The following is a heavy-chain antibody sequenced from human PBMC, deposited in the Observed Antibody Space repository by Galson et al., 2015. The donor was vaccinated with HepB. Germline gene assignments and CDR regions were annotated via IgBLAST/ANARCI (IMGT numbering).Heavy chain of an antibody. V-gene: IGHV1-2*02. CDR1: RYTFTNYY. D-gene: IGHD2-21*01. CDR3: ARAPFCGDPTCHPAISDY. Sequence: SVKVSCKASRYTFTNYYMHWARQAPAQGLEWMGWINPNTGGTNYVQKFQGRVTMTRDTSISTAYMELSRLTSDDTAVYYCARAPFCGDPTCHPAISDYWGQGTLVTVSS. CDR2: INPNTGGT. J-gene: IGHJ4*02.